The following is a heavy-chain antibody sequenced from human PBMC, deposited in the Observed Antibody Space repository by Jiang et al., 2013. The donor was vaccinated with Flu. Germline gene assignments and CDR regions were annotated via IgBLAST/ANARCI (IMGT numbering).Heavy chain of an antibody. CDR3: ARGSLRFAELKHFDN. V-gene: IGHV4-30-4*01. CDR2: IFNSGTT. CDR1: GGSIRSGDSH. J-gene: IGHJ4*02. Sequence: PGLVKPSQTLSLTCTVSGGSIRSGDSHWSWIRQPPGEGLEWIGYIFNSGTTYYSPSLKSRMTISVDTSKNQFSLKLSSVTAADTAVYYCARGSLRFAELKHFDNWGQGTLVTVSS. D-gene: IGHD3-10*01.